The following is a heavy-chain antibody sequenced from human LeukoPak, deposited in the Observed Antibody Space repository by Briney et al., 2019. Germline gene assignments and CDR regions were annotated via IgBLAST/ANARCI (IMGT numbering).Heavy chain of an antibody. CDR1: GFTFSSYW. V-gene: IGHV3-23*01. J-gene: IGHJ4*02. CDR3: ASGEGYDSSAYYPY. CDR2: ISGSGGST. D-gene: IGHD3-22*01. Sequence: GGSLRLSCAASGFTFSSYWMSWVRQAPGKGLEWVSAISGSGGSTYYADSVKGRFTISRDNSKNTLYLQMNSLRAEDSAVYYCASGEGYDSSAYYPYWDQGTLVTVSS.